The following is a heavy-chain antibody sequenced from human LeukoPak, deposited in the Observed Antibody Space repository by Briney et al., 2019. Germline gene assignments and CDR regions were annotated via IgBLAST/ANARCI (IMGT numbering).Heavy chain of an antibody. J-gene: IGHJ6*03. D-gene: IGHD2-2*01. CDR1: GYTLTELS. CDR3: ATTLPRSTSSYYYSYYMDV. CDR2: FDPEDGET. V-gene: IGHV1-24*01. Sequence: ASVKVSCKVSGYTLTELSMHWVRQAPGKGLEWMGGFDPEDGETIYAQKFQGRVTMTEDTSTDTAYMELSSLRSEDTAVYYCATTLPRSTSSYYYSYYMDVWGKGTTVTVSS.